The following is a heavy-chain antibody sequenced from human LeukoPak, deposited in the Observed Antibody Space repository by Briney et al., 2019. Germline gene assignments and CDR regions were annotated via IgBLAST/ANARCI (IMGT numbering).Heavy chain of an antibody. CDR2: ITGGSGYI. D-gene: IGHD3-22*01. Sequence: GGSLRLSCAASGFTFSTYAMNWVRQAPGEGLKWVSSITGGSGYIYYADSVKGRFTISRDNAKNSLYLQMNSLRAEDTAVYYCAKERITMIVVVIPSDAFDIWGQGTMVTVSS. V-gene: IGHV3-21*04. CDR1: GFTFSTYA. J-gene: IGHJ3*02. CDR3: AKERITMIVVVIPSDAFDI.